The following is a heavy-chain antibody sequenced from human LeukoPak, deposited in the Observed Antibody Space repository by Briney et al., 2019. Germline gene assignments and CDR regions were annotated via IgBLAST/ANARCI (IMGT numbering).Heavy chain of an antibody. D-gene: IGHD2-21*01. CDR1: GFTFSNHG. CDR2: ISYDGSNK. J-gene: IGHJ4*02. CDR3: AKDGILWSSRLGYFDY. Sequence: QSGGSLRLSCAASGFTFSNHGMHWVRQAPGKGLEWVAVISYDGSNKYYADSVKGRFTISRDNSKNTLYLQMNSLRAEDTAVYYCAKDGILWSSRLGYFDYWGQGTLVTVSS. V-gene: IGHV3-30*18.